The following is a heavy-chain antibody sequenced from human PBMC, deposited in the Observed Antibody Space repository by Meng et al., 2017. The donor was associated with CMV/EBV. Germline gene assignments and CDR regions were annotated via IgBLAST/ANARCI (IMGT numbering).Heavy chain of an antibody. Sequence: VRRPQWGSGLFDPSGPLPLPGVVFGGSFSGYSWSWIRQPPGKGLEWIGEINHSGSTNYNPSLKSRVTISVDTSKNQFSLKLSSVTAADTAVYYCARGSRRLPRFNWFDPWGQGTLVTVSS. J-gene: IGHJ5*02. CDR1: GGSFSGYS. D-gene: IGHD3-3*01. CDR2: INHSGST. V-gene: IGHV4-34*02. CDR3: ARGSRRLPRFNWFDP.